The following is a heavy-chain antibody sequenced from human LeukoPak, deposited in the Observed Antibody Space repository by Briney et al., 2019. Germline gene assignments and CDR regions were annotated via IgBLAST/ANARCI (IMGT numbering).Heavy chain of an antibody. V-gene: IGHV3-7*01. CDR2: IKQDGSEK. CDR1: GFTFSSYW. CDR3: ARMIGIVVVPAAFNWFDP. J-gene: IGHJ5*02. D-gene: IGHD2-2*01. Sequence: PGGSLRLSCAASGFTFSSYWMSWVRQAPGKGLEWVANIKQDGSEKYYVDSVKGRFTISRDNAKNSLYLQMNSLRAEDTAVYYCARMIGIVVVPAAFNWFDPWGQGTLVTVSS.